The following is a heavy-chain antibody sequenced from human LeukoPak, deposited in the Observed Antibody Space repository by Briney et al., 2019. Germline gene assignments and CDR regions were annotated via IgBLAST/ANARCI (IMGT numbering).Heavy chain of an antibody. V-gene: IGHV4-30-4*07. CDR2: ISSTGST. J-gene: IGHJ4*02. CDR1: GGSISSGGYS. Sequence: PSQTLSLTCAVSGGSISSGGYSWSWIRQPPGKGLEWIGYISSTGSTYYNPSLKSRLSISLDTSKNQFSLNLSSVTAADTAVFYCAREMRYCSGGSCYYRDYWGQGTLVTVSS. CDR3: AREMRYCSGGSCYYRDY. D-gene: IGHD2-15*01.